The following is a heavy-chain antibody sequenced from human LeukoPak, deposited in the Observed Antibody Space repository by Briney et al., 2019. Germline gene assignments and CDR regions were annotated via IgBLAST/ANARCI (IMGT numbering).Heavy chain of an antibody. V-gene: IGHV3-30*18. D-gene: IGHD4-23*01. J-gene: IGHJ1*01. Sequence: PGGSLRLSCAASGFTFSSYALHWVRQAPGKGLEWVAVIPYDGSNKYYADSVEGRFTISRDNSKNTLYLQMNSLRAEDTAVYYCAKLLTTVVTTPAEYFQHWGQGTLVTVSS. CDR1: GFTFSSYA. CDR2: IPYDGSNK. CDR3: AKLLTTVVTTPAEYFQH.